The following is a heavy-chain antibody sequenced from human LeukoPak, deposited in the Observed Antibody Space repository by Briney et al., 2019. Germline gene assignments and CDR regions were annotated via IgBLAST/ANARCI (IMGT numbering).Heavy chain of an antibody. V-gene: IGHV3-33*01. Sequence: GRSLRLSCAASGFTFSSYGMHWVRQAPGKGLEWVAVIWYDGSNKYYADSVKGRFTISRDNSKNTLYLQMNSLRAEDTAVYYCARDSLGTSSGWFDPWGQGTQVTVSS. CDR3: ARDSLGTSSGWFDP. CDR1: GFTFSSYG. CDR2: IWYDGSNK. D-gene: IGHD6-19*01. J-gene: IGHJ5*02.